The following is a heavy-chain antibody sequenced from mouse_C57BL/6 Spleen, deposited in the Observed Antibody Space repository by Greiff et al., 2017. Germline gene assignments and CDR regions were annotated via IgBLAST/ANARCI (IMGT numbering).Heavy chain of an antibody. CDR3: ARVLDYAVDY. CDR2: IDPSDSYT. Sequence: QVQLQQPGAELVMPGASVKLSCKASGYTFTSYWMHWVKQRPGQGLEWIGEIDPSDSYTNYNQKFKGKSTLTVDKSSSTAYMQLSSLTSEDSAVYYCARVLDYAVDYWGQGTSVTVSS. V-gene: IGHV1-69*01. J-gene: IGHJ4*01. CDR1: GYTFTSYW.